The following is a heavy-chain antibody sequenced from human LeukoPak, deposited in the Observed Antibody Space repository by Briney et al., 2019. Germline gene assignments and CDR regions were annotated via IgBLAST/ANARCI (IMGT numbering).Heavy chain of an antibody. Sequence: GGSLRLSCAASGFTFSSYSMNRVRQAPGKGLEWVSSISSSSSYIYYADSVKGRFTISRDNAKNSLYLQMNSLRAEDTAVYYCARTASAGTRAFDYWGQGTLVTVSS. D-gene: IGHD1-1*01. CDR2: ISSSSSYI. V-gene: IGHV3-21*01. CDR1: GFTFSSYS. J-gene: IGHJ4*02. CDR3: ARTASAGTRAFDY.